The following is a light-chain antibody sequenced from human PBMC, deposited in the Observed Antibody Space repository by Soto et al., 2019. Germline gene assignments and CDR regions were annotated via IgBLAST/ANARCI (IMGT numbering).Light chain of an antibody. J-gene: IGKJ2*01. V-gene: IGKV1-5*03. CDR2: QAS. CDR3: QQDNGYPYT. CDR1: QSIRRW. Sequence: DIQMTQSPSTLSASIGDRVTITCRASQSIRRWLAWYQQKPGKAPKLLIYQASSLESGILSRFSGSGSGTELSLTISRLQPDDFATYYCQQDNGYPYTFGQGTKMEI.